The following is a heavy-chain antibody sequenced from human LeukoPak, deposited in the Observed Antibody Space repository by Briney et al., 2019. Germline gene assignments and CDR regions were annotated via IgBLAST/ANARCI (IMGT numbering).Heavy chain of an antibody. CDR2: INPNNGDT. CDR1: GYTFTDYY. Sequence: ASVKASCKASGYTFTDYYMHWVRQAPGQGLEWMGWINPNNGDTSYAQKFQGRVTMTRDTSISTAYMELSSLRSDDTAVYYCARGRNIAVGGTSLVAHWGQGTLVTVSS. CDR3: ARGRNIAVGGTSLVAH. V-gene: IGHV1-2*02. D-gene: IGHD6-13*01. J-gene: IGHJ4*02.